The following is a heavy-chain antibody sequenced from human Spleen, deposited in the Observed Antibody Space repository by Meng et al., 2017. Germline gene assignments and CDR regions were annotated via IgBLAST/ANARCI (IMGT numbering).Heavy chain of an antibody. V-gene: IGHV1-2*06. D-gene: IGHD3-22*01. CDR1: GYTFTSYD. J-gene: IGHJ5*02. Sequence: ASVKVSCKASGYTFTSYDINWVRQATGQGLEWMGRINPNSGGTNYAQKFQGRVTMTRDTSISTAYMELSRLRSDDTAVYYCASFDSSGYYDWFDPWGQGTLVTVSS. CDR2: INPNSGGT. CDR3: ASFDSSGYYDWFDP.